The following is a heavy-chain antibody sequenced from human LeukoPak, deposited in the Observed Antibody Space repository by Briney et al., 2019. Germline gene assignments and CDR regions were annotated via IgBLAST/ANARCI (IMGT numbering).Heavy chain of an antibody. J-gene: IGHJ6*02. CDR3: ARDKGVFPGDYYYGMDV. CDR1: GGSISSYY. D-gene: IGHD3-10*01. Sequence: SETLSLTCTVSGGSISSYYWSWIRQPPGKGLEWIGYIYYSGSTNYNPSLKSRVTISVDTSKNQFSLKLSSVTAADTAVYYCARDKGVFPGDYYYGMDVWGQGTMVTVSS. CDR2: IYYSGST. V-gene: IGHV4-59*01.